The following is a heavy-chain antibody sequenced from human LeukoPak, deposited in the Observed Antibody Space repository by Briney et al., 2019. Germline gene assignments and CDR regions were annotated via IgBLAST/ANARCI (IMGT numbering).Heavy chain of an antibody. D-gene: IGHD3-10*01. J-gene: IGHJ3*02. CDR3: ARRLRDAFDI. CDR1: GGSISSSSYY. V-gene: IGHV4-39*01. CDR2: IYYSGST. Sequence: PSETLSLTCTVSGGSISSSSYYWGWIRQPPGKGLEWIGSIYYSGSTYYNPSLKSRVTISVDTSKNQFSLKLSSVPAADTAVYYCARRLRDAFDIWGQGTMVTVSS.